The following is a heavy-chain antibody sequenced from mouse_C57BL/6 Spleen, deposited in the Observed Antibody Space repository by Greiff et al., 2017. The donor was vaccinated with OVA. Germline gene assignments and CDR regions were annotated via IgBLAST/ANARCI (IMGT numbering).Heavy chain of an antibody. CDR1: GYSITSGYY. Sequence: EVKLQESGPGLVKPSQSLSLTCSVTGYSITSGYYWNWIRQFPGNKLEWMGYISYDGSNNYNSSLKNRISITRDTSKNQFFLKLNSVTTEDTATYYCARVFITTVVVNWYFDVWGTGTTVTVSS. CDR2: ISYDGSN. CDR3: ARVFITTVVVNWYFDV. V-gene: IGHV3-6*01. D-gene: IGHD1-1*01. J-gene: IGHJ1*03.